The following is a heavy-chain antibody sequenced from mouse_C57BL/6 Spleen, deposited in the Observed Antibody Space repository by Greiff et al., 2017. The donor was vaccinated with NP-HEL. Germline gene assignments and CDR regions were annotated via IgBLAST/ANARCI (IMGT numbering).Heavy chain of an antibody. CDR2: IDPETGGT. CDR1: GYTFTDYE. D-gene: IGHD1-1*01. Sequence: VKLMESGAELVRPGASVTLSCKASGYTFTDYEMHWVKQTPVHGLEWIGAIDPETGGTAYNQKFKGKAILTADKSSSTAYMELRSLTSEDSAVYYCTRGGLGSYYFDYWGQGTTLTVSS. V-gene: IGHV1-15*01. CDR3: TRGGLGSYYFDY. J-gene: IGHJ2*01.